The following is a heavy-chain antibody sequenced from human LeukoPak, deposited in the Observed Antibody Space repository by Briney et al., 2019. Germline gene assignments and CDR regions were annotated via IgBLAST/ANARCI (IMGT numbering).Heavy chain of an antibody. J-gene: IGHJ4*02. V-gene: IGHV3-53*01. CDR2: IYSGGST. CDR3: ARDAPAFDY. Sequence: PGGSLRLSCAASGFTFSSYSMNWVRQAPGKGLEWVSVIYSGGSTYYADSVKGRFTISRDNSKNTLYLQMNSLRAEDTAVYYCARDAPAFDYWGQGTLVTVSS. CDR1: GFTFSSYS.